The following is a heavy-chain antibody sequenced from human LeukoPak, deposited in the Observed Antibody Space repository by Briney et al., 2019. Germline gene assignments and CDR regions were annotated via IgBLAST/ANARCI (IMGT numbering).Heavy chain of an antibody. J-gene: IGHJ4*02. D-gene: IGHD6-13*01. V-gene: IGHV4-39*01. CDR2: IYYSGST. CDR3: ARFIAAAGKRFFDY. Sequence: SETLSLTCTVSGGSISSSSYYWGWIRQPPGKGLEWIGSIYYSGSTYYNPSLKSRVTISVDTSKNQFSLKLSSVTAADTAVYYCARFIAAAGKRFFDYWGQGTLVTVSS. CDR1: GGSISSSSYY.